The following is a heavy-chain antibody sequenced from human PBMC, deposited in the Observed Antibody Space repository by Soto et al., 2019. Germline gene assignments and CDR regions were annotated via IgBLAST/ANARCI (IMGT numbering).Heavy chain of an antibody. V-gene: IGHV3-53*01. D-gene: IGHD5-12*01. Sequence: GGSLRLSCVGSGFTVSSSYMSCVRQAPGKGLECVSVLYGGGRTFYADSVKGRFTISRDNSRNTLYLQMNSLRADDTAVYYCAREHSGYDLGMGYWGQGTLVTVSS. J-gene: IGHJ4*02. CDR3: AREHSGYDLGMGY. CDR1: GFTVSSSY. CDR2: LYGGGRT.